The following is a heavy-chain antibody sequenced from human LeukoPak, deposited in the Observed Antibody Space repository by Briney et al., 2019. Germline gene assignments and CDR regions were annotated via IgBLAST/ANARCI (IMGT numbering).Heavy chain of an antibody. CDR2: IYYSGST. Sequence: PSETLSLTCTVSGGTISSYYWSWIRQPPGKGLEWTGYIYYSGSTNYNPSLKSRVTISVDTSKNQFSLKLSSVTAADTSVYYCARVSRGPDYYYYYMDVWGKGTTVTISS. J-gene: IGHJ6*03. D-gene: IGHD3-10*01. V-gene: IGHV4-59*01. CDR3: ARVSRGPDYYYYYMDV. CDR1: GGTISSYY.